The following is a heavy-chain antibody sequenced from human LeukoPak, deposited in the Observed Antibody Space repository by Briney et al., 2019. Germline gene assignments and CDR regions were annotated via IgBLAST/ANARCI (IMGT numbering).Heavy chain of an antibody. J-gene: IGHJ3*02. CDR2: IIPIFGTA. Sequence: SVKVSCKASGGTFSSYAISWVRQAPGQGLEWMGGIIPIFGTANYAQKFQGRVTITADKSTSTAYMELSSLRSEDTAVYYCARDSLSSSWTQRAFDIWGQGTMVTVSS. CDR3: ARDSLSSSWTQRAFDI. D-gene: IGHD6-13*01. CDR1: GGTFSSYA. V-gene: IGHV1-69*06.